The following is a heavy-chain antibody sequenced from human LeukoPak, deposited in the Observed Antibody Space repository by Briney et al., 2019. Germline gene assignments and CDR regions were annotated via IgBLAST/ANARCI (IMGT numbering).Heavy chain of an antibody. CDR3: AKDRVPAYYDSSGLIDY. D-gene: IGHD3-22*01. CDR1: GFTFSSYA. V-gene: IGHV3-23*01. J-gene: IGHJ4*02. Sequence: GSLRLSCAASGFTFSSYAMSWVRQAPGKGLEWVSAISGSGGSTYYADSVKGRFTISRDNSKNTLYLQMNSLRAEDTAVYYCAKDRVPAYYDSSGLIDYWGQGTLVTVSS. CDR2: ISGSGGST.